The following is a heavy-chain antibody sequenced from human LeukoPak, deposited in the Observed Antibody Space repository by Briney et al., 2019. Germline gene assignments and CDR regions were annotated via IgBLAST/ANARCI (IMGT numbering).Heavy chain of an antibody. CDR2: INQSGST. D-gene: IGHD6-6*01. CDR1: GGSFSGYY. CDR3: ARNSDYSSSSGINL. Sequence: KPSETPSLTCAVYGGSFSGYYWSWIRQPPGKGLEWIGEINQSGSTNYNPSLKSRVTLSIDTPRNQFSLNLYSVTAADTAVYYCARNSDYSSSSGINLWGQGTLVTVSS. V-gene: IGHV4-34*01. J-gene: IGHJ4*02.